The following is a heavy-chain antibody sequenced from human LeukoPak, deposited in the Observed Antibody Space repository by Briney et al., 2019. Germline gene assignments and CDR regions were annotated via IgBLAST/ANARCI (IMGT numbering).Heavy chain of an antibody. J-gene: IGHJ4*02. Sequence: SETLSLTCAVYGGSFSGYYWSWIRQPPGKGLEWIGEINHSGSTNYNPSLKSRVTISVDTSKNQFSLKLSSVTAADTAVYYCARSIDGSGYSDYWGQGTLVTVSS. CDR3: ARSIDGSGYSDY. V-gene: IGHV4-34*01. CDR1: GGSFSGYY. CDR2: INHSGST. D-gene: IGHD3-22*01.